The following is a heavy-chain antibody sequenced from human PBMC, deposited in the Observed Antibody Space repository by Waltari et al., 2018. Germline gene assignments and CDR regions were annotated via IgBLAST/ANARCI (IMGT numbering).Heavy chain of an antibody. CDR1: GGSISSGAYS. Sequence: LQLQESGSRLVKPSQTLSLTCAVSGGSISSGAYSWSWIRQPPGKGLEWIGYIYHSGTTYYNPSLKSRVTISVDRSKNQFSLKLSSVTAADTAVYYCARGRGYDSDHFDYWGQGALVTVSS. J-gene: IGHJ4*02. V-gene: IGHV4-30-2*01. D-gene: IGHD5-12*01. CDR2: IYHSGTT. CDR3: ARGRGYDSDHFDY.